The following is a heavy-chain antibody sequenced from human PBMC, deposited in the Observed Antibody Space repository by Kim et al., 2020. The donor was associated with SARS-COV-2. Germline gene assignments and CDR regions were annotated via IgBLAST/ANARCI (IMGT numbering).Heavy chain of an antibody. CDR2: IIPIFGTA. J-gene: IGHJ5*02. CDR3: ARDHSGYDHTIGYCSGGSCYSNWFDP. CDR1: GGTFSSYA. D-gene: IGHD2-15*01. Sequence: SVKVSCKASGGTFSSYAISWVRQAPGQGLEWMGGIIPIFGTANYAQKFQGRVTITADESTSTAYMELSSLRSEDTAVYYCARDHSGYDHTIGYCSGGSCYSNWFDPWGQGTLVTVSS. V-gene: IGHV1-69*13.